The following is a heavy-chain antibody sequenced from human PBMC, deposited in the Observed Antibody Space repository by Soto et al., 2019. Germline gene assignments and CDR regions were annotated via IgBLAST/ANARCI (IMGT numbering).Heavy chain of an antibody. CDR1: GGSISSGGYH. CDR2: IYYSVIT. CDR3: ARLDV. Sequence: QVQLQESGPGLVKPSQTLSLTCTVSGGSISSGGYHWSWIRQHPGKGLEWIGYIYYSVITYYNPSLKSRVTISVDTSKSQFSLKLSSVTAADTAVYYCARLDVWGQGTTVTVSS. J-gene: IGHJ6*02. V-gene: IGHV4-31*03.